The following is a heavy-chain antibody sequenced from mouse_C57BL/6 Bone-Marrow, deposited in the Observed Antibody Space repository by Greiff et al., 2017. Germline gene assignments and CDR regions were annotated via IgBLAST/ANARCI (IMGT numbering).Heavy chain of an antibody. CDR2: IDPNSGGT. V-gene: IGHV1-72*01. Sequence: VQLQQPGAELVKPGASVKLSCKASGYTFTSYWMHWVKQRPGRGLEWSGRIDPNSGGTKYNEKFKSKATLTVDKPSSTAYMQLSSLTSEDSAVYYCARTPLLTGWYFDVWGTGTTVTVSS. CDR3: ARTPLLTGWYFDV. J-gene: IGHJ1*03. D-gene: IGHD4-1*01. CDR1: GYTFTSYW.